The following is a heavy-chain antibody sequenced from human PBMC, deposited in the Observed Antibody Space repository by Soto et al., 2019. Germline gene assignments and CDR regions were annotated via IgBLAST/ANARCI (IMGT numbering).Heavy chain of an antibody. Sequence: ASETLSLTCTVSGGSISSYYWSWIRQPPGKGLEWIGYIYYSGSTNYNPSLKSRVTISVDTSKNQFSLKLSSVTAADTAVYYCARHGGGVPGAYCSGGSCPFDYWGQGTLVTVSS. CDR2: IYYSGST. V-gene: IGHV4-59*08. J-gene: IGHJ4*02. CDR3: ARHGGGVPGAYCSGGSCPFDY. D-gene: IGHD2-15*01. CDR1: GGSISSYY.